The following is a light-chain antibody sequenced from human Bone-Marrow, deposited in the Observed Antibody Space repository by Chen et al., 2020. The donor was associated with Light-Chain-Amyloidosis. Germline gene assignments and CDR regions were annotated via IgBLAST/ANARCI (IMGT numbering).Light chain of an antibody. CDR3: QQYGTSPLT. V-gene: IGKV3-20*01. Sequence: EIVLTQSPGTLSLSPGEGANLSCRASKTISSNYLTWYQQKFGQAPRLLSYGSSSRATGIPDRFTGSGSGTDFTLTINRLEPEDFAMYYCQQYGTSPLTFGGGTKVEIK. CDR2: GSS. CDR1: KTISSNY. J-gene: IGKJ4*01.